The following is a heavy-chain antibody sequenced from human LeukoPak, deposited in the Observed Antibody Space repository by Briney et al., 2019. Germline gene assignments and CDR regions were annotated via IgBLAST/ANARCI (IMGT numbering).Heavy chain of an antibody. J-gene: IGHJ4*02. Sequence: PSETLSLTCAVYGGSFSGYCWSWIRQPPGKGLEWIGEINHSGSTNYNPSLKSRVTISVDTSKNQFSLKLSSVTAADTAVYYCARLGPGWGLYYFDYWGQGTLVTVSS. V-gene: IGHV4-34*01. CDR1: GGSFSGYC. D-gene: IGHD2-21*01. CDR2: INHSGST. CDR3: ARLGPGWGLYYFDY.